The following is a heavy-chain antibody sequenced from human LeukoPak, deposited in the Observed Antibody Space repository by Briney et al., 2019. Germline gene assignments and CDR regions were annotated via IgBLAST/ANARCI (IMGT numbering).Heavy chain of an antibody. D-gene: IGHD5-18*01. CDR3: AKGHTYGMI. CDR1: GFTFGDFY. V-gene: IGHV3-11*01. CDR2: ISMNGTDM. Sequence: PGGSLRLSCAASGFTFGDFYMTWLRQTPGEGPEWLSYISMNGTDMDYADSVRGRFTISRDNAKDTLYLQMNSLGAEDTAIYHCAKGHTYGMIWGQGTQVTVSS. J-gene: IGHJ4*02.